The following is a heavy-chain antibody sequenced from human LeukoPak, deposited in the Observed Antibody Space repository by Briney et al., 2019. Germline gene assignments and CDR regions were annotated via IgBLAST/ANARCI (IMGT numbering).Heavy chain of an antibody. CDR2: ISAYNGYT. V-gene: IGHV1-18*01. Sequence: GASVKVSCKASGYSFTNYGISWVRQAPGQGLEWMGWISAYNGYTHFAQKFQGRVTITADKSTSTAYMELSSLRSEDTAVYHCARARPELSLFAALYYFDYWGQGTLVTVSS. D-gene: IGHD6-6*01. J-gene: IGHJ4*02. CDR3: ARARPELSLFAALYYFDY. CDR1: GYSFTNYG.